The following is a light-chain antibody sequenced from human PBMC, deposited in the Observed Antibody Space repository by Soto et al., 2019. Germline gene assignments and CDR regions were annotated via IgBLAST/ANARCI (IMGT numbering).Light chain of an antibody. CDR2: GAS. J-gene: IGKJ1*01. Sequence: EIVLTQSPGTLSLSPGGRATLSCRASQSVSSSYLAWYQQKPGQAPRLLIYGASSRATDIPDRFSGSGSGTDFTLTIIRLEPEDFAVYYCQQYGSSPVTFGQGTKVEIK. CDR1: QSVSSSY. V-gene: IGKV3-20*01. CDR3: QQYGSSPVT.